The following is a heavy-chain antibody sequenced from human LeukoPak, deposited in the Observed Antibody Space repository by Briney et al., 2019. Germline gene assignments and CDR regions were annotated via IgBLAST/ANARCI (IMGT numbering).Heavy chain of an antibody. CDR1: GYTFTNSD. CDR2: MNPNSGDS. D-gene: IGHD3-10*01. CDR3: ARSSPSGRNFDY. Sequence: ASVKVSCKASGYTFTNSDINWVRQATGQGLEWMGWMNPNSGDSGNIQKFQGRVTMTRDTSINTAYMELSSLRYEDTAMYYCARSSPSGRNFDYWGQGTLVTVSS. V-gene: IGHV1-8*01. J-gene: IGHJ4*02.